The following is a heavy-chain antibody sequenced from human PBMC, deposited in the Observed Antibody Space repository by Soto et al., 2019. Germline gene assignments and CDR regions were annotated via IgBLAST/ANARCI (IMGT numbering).Heavy chain of an antibody. CDR2: IYYSGST. J-gene: IGHJ6*03. D-gene: IGHD5-12*01. CDR1: GGSISSYY. Sequence: QVQLQESGPGLVQPSETLSLTCTASGGSISSYYWSWIRQPPGQGLAWIGYIYYSGSTNYNPSLKSRVSIAVDTSKDQFSRKQSSVTAADTAVYYYERGARGYSGYHPTYYYSIDVWGKGTTVTVS. V-gene: IGHV4-59*01. CDR3: ERGARGYSGYHPTYYYSIDV.